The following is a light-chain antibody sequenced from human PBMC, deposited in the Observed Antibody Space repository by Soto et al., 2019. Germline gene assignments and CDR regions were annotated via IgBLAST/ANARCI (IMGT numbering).Light chain of an antibody. CDR1: QSISNY. J-gene: IGKJ1*01. CDR3: QQSHGT. V-gene: IGKV1-39*01. Sequence: DIQMTQSPSSLSASVGDRVTITCRASQSISNYLNWYQQKPGKAPKILISAASSLRSGVPSRFSGSGSGTDFHLTISSLQPEYFATYYCQQSHGTFGQGTKVEIK. CDR2: AAS.